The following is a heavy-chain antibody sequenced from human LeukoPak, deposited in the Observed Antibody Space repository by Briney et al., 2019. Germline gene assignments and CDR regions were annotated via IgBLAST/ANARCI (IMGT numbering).Heavy chain of an antibody. CDR1: GFTFSSYS. CDR3: ARDELHTGTYFPFDY. V-gene: IGHV3-21*01. CDR2: IISTGRYI. J-gene: IGHJ4*02. D-gene: IGHD1-26*01. Sequence: GGSLRLSCAASGFTFSSYSLNWVCLAPGKGLEWVSSIISTGRYIYSADSLPGRFTRSSDNPKNSLYLQMTSLRDDDAAVYYCARDELHTGTYFPFDYWGKGTLVPLSS.